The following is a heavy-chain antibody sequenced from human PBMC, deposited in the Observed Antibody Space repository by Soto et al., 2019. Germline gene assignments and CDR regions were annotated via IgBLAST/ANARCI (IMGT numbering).Heavy chain of an antibody. Sequence: NPGGSLRLSCAASGFTFSSYAMHWVRQAPGQGLEWVSSISGSSDFLYYADSVKGRFAISRDTATNSLYLQMNSLRAEDTAVYYCATSTWYAFDIWGQGTMVTVSS. CDR1: GFTFSSYA. V-gene: IGHV3-21*01. D-gene: IGHD6-13*01. CDR3: ATSTWYAFDI. J-gene: IGHJ3*02. CDR2: ISGSSDFL.